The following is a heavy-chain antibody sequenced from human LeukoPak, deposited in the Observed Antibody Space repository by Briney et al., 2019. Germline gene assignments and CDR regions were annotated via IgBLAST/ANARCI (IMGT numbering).Heavy chain of an antibody. CDR3: AKGQQWLARAAYFDY. CDR2: ISYDGSNK. CDR1: GFTFSSYG. D-gene: IGHD6-19*01. J-gene: IGHJ4*02. Sequence: GRSLRLSYAASGFTFSSYGMHWVRQAPGKGLEWVAVISYDGSNKYYADSVKGRFTISRDNSKNTLYLQMNSLRAEDTAVYYCAKGQQWLARAAYFDYWGQGTLVTVSS. V-gene: IGHV3-30*18.